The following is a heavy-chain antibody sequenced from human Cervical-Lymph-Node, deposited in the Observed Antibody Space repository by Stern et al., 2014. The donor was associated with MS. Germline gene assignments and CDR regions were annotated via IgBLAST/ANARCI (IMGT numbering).Heavy chain of an antibody. Sequence: VQLVQSGAEVKKPGASVKVSCKASGYTLSEISMHWVRQAPGKGLEWMGGLEPEHGKARYTQKFQGRVTMAEDRSTDTAYMELSSLRSEDTAVYYCATHRGRVTYYYGMDVWGQGTTVTVSS. CDR2: LEPEHGKA. CDR3: ATHRGRVTYYYGMDV. V-gene: IGHV1-24*01. D-gene: IGHD2-21*02. CDR1: GYTLSEIS. J-gene: IGHJ6*02.